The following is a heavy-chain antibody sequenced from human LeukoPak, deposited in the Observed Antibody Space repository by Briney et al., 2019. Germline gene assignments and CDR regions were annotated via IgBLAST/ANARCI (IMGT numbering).Heavy chain of an antibody. CDR1: GGTFSSYA. V-gene: IGHV1-69*05. CDR2: IIPIFGTA. D-gene: IGHD1/OR15-1a*01. J-gene: IGHJ4*02. CDR3: ARSLTGARSWYFDX. Sequence: SVKVSCKASGGTFSSYAISWVRQAPGQGLEWMGGIIPIFGTANYAQKFQGRVTITTDESTSTAYMELSSLRSEDTAVYYCARSLTGARSWYFDXXXQGXXXTVXS.